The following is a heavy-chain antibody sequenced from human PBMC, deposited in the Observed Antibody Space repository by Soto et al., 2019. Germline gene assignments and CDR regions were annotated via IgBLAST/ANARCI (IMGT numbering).Heavy chain of an antibody. D-gene: IGHD3-16*01. V-gene: IGHV5-10-1*01. Sequence: VESLKISCKGSGYNFTSYWISWVRQMPGKGLEWMGRIDPSDSYTNYSPSFQGHVTMSVDKSISTAYVQWSSLKASDTAMYYCSTYGGLYYYNVMDVWGQGTKVTVSS. CDR1: GYNFTSYW. CDR3: STYGGLYYYNVMDV. J-gene: IGHJ6*02. CDR2: IDPSDSYT.